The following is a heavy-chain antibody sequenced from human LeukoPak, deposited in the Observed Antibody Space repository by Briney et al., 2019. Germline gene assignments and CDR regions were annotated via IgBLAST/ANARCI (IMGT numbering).Heavy chain of an antibody. CDR3: ASQRITMVRGVPDY. J-gene: IGHJ4*02. CDR1: GYSFTSYS. V-gene: IGHV5-10-1*01. CDR2: IDPSDSYN. D-gene: IGHD3-10*01. Sequence: GESLNISCKGSGYSFTSYSISWAGQMPGKGLEWMGRIDPSDSYNNYNPSFQGHVTISADKSISTAYLQWSSLKASDTAMYYCASQRITMVRGVPDYWGQGTLVTVSS.